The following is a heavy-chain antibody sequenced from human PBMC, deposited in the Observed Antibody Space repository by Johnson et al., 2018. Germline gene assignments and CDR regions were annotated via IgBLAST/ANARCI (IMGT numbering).Heavy chain of an antibody. V-gene: IGHV3-23*04. CDR2: ISGSGGST. D-gene: IGHD3-10*01. CDR1: GFTFRSYD. J-gene: IGHJ1*01. Sequence: VQLVQSGGGLIQPGGSLRLSCAASGFTFRSYDLSWVRQAPGKGLDWVSGISGSGGSTYYADSVKGRFTISRGNSKNTLYLQMNSLRAEETAVYYCAKDKEYYYGSGSMEYCQHWGQGTLVTVSS. CDR3: AKDKEYYYGSGSMEYCQH.